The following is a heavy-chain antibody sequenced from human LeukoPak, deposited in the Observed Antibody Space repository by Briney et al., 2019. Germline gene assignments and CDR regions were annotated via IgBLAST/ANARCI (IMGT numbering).Heavy chain of an antibody. D-gene: IGHD3-10*01. CDR1: GFGFSSHW. CDR3: ARERGGAKEGYFDY. V-gene: IGHV3-33*08. J-gene: IGHJ4*02. CDR2: IWYDGSNK. Sequence: GGSLRLSCAASGFGFSSHWMHWVRQAPGKGLEWVAVIWYDGSNKYYADSVKGRFTISRDNSKNTLYLQMNSLRAEDTAVYYCARERGGAKEGYFDYWGQGTLVTVSS.